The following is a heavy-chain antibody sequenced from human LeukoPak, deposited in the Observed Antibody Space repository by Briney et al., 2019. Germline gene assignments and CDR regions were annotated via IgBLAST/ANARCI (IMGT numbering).Heavy chain of an antibody. Sequence: GGSLRLSCAASGFTFDDYGMSWVRQAPGKGLEWVSVIYSGGSTYYADSVKGRFTISRDNSKNTLFLQMNSLRAEDTAVYYCARDNGFGGQGTLVTVSS. V-gene: IGHV3-66*01. D-gene: IGHD2-8*01. J-gene: IGHJ4*02. CDR3: ARDNGF. CDR2: IYSGGST. CDR1: GFTFDDYG.